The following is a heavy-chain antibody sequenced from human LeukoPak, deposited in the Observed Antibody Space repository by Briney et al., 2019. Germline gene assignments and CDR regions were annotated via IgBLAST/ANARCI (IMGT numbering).Heavy chain of an antibody. D-gene: IGHD3-10*01. Sequence: GGSLRLSCAASGFTFSSYGMHWVRQAPGKGLEWVAVISYDGSNKYYADSVKGRFTISRDNSKNTLYLQMNSLRAEDTAVYYCAKVGVLLWFGELRDWGQGTLVTVSS. J-gene: IGHJ4*02. V-gene: IGHV3-30*18. CDR1: GFTFSSYG. CDR3: AKVGVLLWFGELRD. CDR2: ISYDGSNK.